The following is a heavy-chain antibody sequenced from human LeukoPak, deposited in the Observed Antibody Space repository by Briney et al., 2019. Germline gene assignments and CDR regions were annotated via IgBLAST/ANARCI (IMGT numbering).Heavy chain of an antibody. CDR2: IYGGGST. CDR1: GFTVSSNY. CDR3: ATDTYCSSTTCLFDN. J-gene: IGHJ4*02. V-gene: IGHV3-53*05. Sequence: PGGSLRLSCAASGFTVSSNYMNWVRQAPGKGLEWVSVIYGGGSTNYADSVKGRFTISRDNSKNTLYLQMNSLRAEDTAVYYCATDTYCSSTTCLFDNWGQGTLVTVSS. D-gene: IGHD2-2*01.